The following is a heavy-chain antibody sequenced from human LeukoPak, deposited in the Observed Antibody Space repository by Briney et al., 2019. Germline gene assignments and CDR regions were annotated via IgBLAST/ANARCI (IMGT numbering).Heavy chain of an antibody. CDR1: GGSLSSSSYY. CDR3: ARHAETFSVPDV. V-gene: IGHV4-39*01. D-gene: IGHD3-16*01. J-gene: IGHJ6*02. Sequence: SETLSLTCTVSGGSLSSSSYYWGWIRQPPGKGLEWLGSIYYSGSTYYNPSLNSRVTISADTSKNQFSLKLSSVTAADTAVYYCARHAETFSVPDVWGQGTTVTVSS. CDR2: IYYSGST.